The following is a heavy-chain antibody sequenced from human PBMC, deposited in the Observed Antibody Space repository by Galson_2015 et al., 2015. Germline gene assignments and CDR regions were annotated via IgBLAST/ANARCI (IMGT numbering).Heavy chain of an antibody. J-gene: IGHJ6*02. CDR1: GFTFDDYA. Sequence: SLRLSCAASGFTFDDYAMHWVRQAPGKGLEWVSGISWNSGSIGYADSVKGRFTISRDNAKNSLYLQMNSLRAEDTALYYCAKDMTAPGLYYYYGMDVWGQGATVTVSS. CDR2: ISWNSGSI. CDR3: AKDMTAPGLYYYYGMDV. V-gene: IGHV3-9*01.